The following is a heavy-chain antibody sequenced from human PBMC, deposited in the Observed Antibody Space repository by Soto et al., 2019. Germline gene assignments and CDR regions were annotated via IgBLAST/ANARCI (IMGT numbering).Heavy chain of an antibody. CDR1: GYTFTGYY. CDR2: INPNSGGT. V-gene: IGHV1-2*04. J-gene: IGHJ4*02. Sequence: ASVKVSCKASGYTFTGYYMHWVRQAPGQGLEWMGWINPNSGGTNYAQKFQGWVTMTRDTSISTAYMELRSLRSDDTAVYYCARTLYGDNVDYWGQGTLVTVSS. CDR3: ARTLYGDNVDY. D-gene: IGHD4-17*01.